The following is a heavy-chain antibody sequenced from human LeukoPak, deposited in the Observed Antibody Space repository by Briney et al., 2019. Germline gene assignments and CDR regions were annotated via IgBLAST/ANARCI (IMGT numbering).Heavy chain of an antibody. CDR2: IYYSGST. CDR3: AAYDYYYYGMDV. D-gene: IGHD3-22*01. CDR1: GGSISSGDYY. J-gene: IGHJ6*02. Sequence: PSETLSLTCTVSGGSISSGDYYWSWIRQPPGKGLEWIGYIYYSGSTYYNPSLKSRVTISVDTSKNQFSLKLSPVTAADTAVYYCAAYDYYYYGMDVWGQGTTVTVSS. V-gene: IGHV4-30-4*01.